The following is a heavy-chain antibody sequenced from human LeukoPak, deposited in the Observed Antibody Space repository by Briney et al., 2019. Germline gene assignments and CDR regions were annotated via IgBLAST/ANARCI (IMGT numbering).Heavy chain of an antibody. CDR1: GGSFTIYS. D-gene: IGHD3-10*01. Sequence: SETLSLTCAVYGGSFTIYSWTWIRQSPGKGLEWIGEINHSGNTNYNPSLKSRVTISVDTSKNQFSLKLSSVTAADTAVYYCARGGVNYYGSGSYYKGNLFDYWGQGTLVTVSS. CDR2: INHSGNT. V-gene: IGHV4-34*01. CDR3: ARGGVNYYGSGSYYKGNLFDY. J-gene: IGHJ4*02.